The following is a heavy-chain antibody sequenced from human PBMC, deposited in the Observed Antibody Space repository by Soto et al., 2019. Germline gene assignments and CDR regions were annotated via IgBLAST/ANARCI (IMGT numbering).Heavy chain of an antibody. D-gene: IGHD6-13*01. V-gene: IGHV3-7*05. J-gene: IGHJ6*02. Sequence: GGSLRLSCAASGFTFSSYWMSWVPQAPGKGLEWVANIKQDGSEKYYVDSVKGRFTISRDNAKNSLYLQMNSLRAEDTAVYYCARGTDFSSSWYFDYYYGMDVWGQGTTVTVSS. CDR1: GFTFSSYW. CDR3: ARGTDFSSSWYFDYYYGMDV. CDR2: IKQDGSEK.